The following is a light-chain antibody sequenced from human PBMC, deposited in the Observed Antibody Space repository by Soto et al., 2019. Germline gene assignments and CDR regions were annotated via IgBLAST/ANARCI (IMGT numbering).Light chain of an antibody. J-gene: IGLJ2*01. V-gene: IGLV2-11*01. Sequence: QSALTQPRSVSGSPGQSVTISCTGTSSDVGGYNYVSWYQHHPGKAPKLMIYYVTKRPSGVPDRFSGSKSGNTASLTISGLQAEDEADYICCSYAGSSYVVFGGGTQLTVL. CDR1: SSDVGGYNY. CDR3: CSYAGSSYVV. CDR2: YVT.